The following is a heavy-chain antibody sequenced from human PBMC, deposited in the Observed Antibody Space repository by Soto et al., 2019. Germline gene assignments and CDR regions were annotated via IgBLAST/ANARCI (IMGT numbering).Heavy chain of an antibody. CDR2: INHSGSA. CDR3: ARVSDY. Sequence: QVLLQQWGAGRLKPSETLSLTCAVYGGSFIDYSWGWIRQSPGTGLEWIGEINHSGSANYNPSLKSRVTISVDTSKNQFSLKLYSVTAAHAAVYYCARVSDYWSQGTLVTVSS. J-gene: IGHJ4*02. CDR1: GGSFIDYS. V-gene: IGHV4-34*01.